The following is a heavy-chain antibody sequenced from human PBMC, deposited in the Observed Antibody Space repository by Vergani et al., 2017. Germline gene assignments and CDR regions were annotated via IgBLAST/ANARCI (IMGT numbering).Heavy chain of an antibody. CDR1: GGSVSSGSYY. J-gene: IGHJ4*02. CDR3: ARALYDYVWGSYLYHYFDY. CDR2: IYYSGST. Sequence: QVQLQESGPGLVKPSETLSLTCTVSGGSVSSGSYYWSWIRQPAGKGLEWIGYIYYSGSTNYNPSLKSRVTISVDTSKNQFSLKLSSVTAADTAVYYCARALYDYVWGSYLYHYFDYWGQGTLVTVSS. V-gene: IGHV4-61*10. D-gene: IGHD3-16*02.